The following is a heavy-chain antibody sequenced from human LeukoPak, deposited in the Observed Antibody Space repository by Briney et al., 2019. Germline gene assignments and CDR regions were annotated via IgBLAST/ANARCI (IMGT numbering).Heavy chain of an antibody. CDR2: IRYDGSNK. Sequence: PGGSLRLSCAASGFTFSSYWMHWVRQAPGKGLEWVAFIRYDGSNKYYADSVKGRFTISRDNSRNTLYLQMNSLRAEDTAVYYCAKDNSGSGSYWGVYYMDVWGKGTTVTISS. CDR1: GFTFSSYW. V-gene: IGHV3-30*02. D-gene: IGHD3-10*01. J-gene: IGHJ6*03. CDR3: AKDNSGSGSYWGVYYMDV.